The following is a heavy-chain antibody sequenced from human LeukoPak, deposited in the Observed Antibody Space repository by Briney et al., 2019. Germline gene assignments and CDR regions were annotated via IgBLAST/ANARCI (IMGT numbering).Heavy chain of an antibody. CDR3: ARDLAARDYYYMDV. D-gene: IGHD2-15*01. CDR1: GGSISSYY. CDR2: TYTSGST. Sequence: PSETLSLTCTVSGGSISSYYWSWIRQPAGKGLEWIGRTYTSGSTNYNPSLKSRVTMSVDTSKNQFSLKLSSVTAADTAVYYCARDLAARDYYYMDVWGKGTTVTVSS. V-gene: IGHV4-4*07. J-gene: IGHJ6*03.